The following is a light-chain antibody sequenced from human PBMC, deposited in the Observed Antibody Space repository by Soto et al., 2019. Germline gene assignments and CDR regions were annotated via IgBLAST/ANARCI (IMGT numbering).Light chain of an antibody. CDR3: QQYTTYSET. Sequence: DIQMTQSPSTLSESVGDRVTITCRASQSISSWLAWYQQKPGKAPKLLIYKASSLESGVPSRFSGSGSGTEFTLTISSLQPDDFATYYCQQYTTYSETFGQGTKVEIK. J-gene: IGKJ1*01. CDR1: QSISSW. CDR2: KAS. V-gene: IGKV1-5*03.